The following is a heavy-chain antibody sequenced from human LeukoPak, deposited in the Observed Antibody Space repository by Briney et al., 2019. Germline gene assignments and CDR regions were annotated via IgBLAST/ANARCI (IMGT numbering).Heavy chain of an antibody. V-gene: IGHV1-18*01. CDR2: ISAYNGNT. D-gene: IGHD3-3*01. CDR1: GYTFTSYG. Sequence: WASVKVSCKASGYTFTSYGISWVRQAPGQGLEWMGWISAYNGNTNYAQKLQGRVTMTTDTSTSTAYMELRSLRSDDTAVYYCARADYDFWSHDAFDIWGQGTMVTVSS. CDR3: ARADYDFWSHDAFDI. J-gene: IGHJ3*02.